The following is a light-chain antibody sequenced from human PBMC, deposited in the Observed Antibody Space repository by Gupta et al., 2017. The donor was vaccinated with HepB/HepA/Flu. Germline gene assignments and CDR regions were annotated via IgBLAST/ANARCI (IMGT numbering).Light chain of an antibody. J-gene: IGLJ2*01. CDR1: SSNIGSNY. Sequence: QSVLTQPPSASGTPGQRVTISCSGSSSNIGSNYVYWYQQLPGTVPKLLIYRNKQRPSGVTDRFSGSKSGTSASLAISGLRSEDEADYYCAAWDDSLSGPNVVFGGGTKLTVL. V-gene: IGLV1-47*01. CDR3: AAWDDSLSGPNVV. CDR2: RNK.